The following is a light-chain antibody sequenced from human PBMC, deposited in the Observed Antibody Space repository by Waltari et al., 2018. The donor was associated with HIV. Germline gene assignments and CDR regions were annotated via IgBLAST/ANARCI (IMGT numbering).Light chain of an antibody. Sequence: DIQLTHSPSTLSASVGDSVTITCRASQSIRSWLAWYQQKPGKAPKLLIYKASSLESGVPSRFSGSESGTEFTLTISSLQPDDFATYYCQQYNSYWTFGQGTKVEIK. CDR1: QSIRSW. V-gene: IGKV1-5*03. CDR3: QQYNSYWT. CDR2: KAS. J-gene: IGKJ1*01.